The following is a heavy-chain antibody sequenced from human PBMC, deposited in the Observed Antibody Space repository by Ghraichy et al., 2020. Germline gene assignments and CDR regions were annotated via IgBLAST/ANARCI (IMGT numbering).Heavy chain of an antibody. CDR3: AKEVRYSEWLYGMDA. CDR1: GFTFSNYA. Sequence: GGSLRLSCAASGFTFSNYAIHWVRQAPGKGLEWVAIISDDGSAKYYTESVRGRFAISRDKSKNTLDLQMNSLRVEDTAVYYCAKEVRYSEWLYGMDAWGQGTTVTVAS. CDR2: ISDDGSAK. D-gene: IGHD3-9*01. J-gene: IGHJ6*02. V-gene: IGHV3-30*18.